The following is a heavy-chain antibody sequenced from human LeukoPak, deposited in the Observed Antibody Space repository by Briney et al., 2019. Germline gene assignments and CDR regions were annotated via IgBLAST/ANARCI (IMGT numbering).Heavy chain of an antibody. J-gene: IGHJ4*02. Sequence: LSLTCTVSGGSITSRRHSWGWIRQAPGKGLEWVAVISYDGSNKYYADSVKGRFTISRDNSKNTLYLQMNSLRAEDTAVYYCARDSITYCGGDCYPWGVDYWGQGTLVTVSS. CDR3: ARDSITYCGGDCYPWGVDY. CDR1: GGSITSRRHS. CDR2: ISYDGSNK. D-gene: IGHD2-21*02. V-gene: IGHV3-30-3*01.